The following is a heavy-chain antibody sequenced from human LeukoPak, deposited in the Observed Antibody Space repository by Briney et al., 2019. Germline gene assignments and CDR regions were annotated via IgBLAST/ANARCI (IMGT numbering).Heavy chain of an antibody. V-gene: IGHV3-21*01. CDR1: GFSFSSYS. CDR2: INTGSYYI. Sequence: GGSLRLSCAASGFSFSSYSMNWVRQAPGRGLEWVSSINTGSYYIYYADSVKGRFTISRDNAKNSLYLQMNSLRAEDTAVYYCARADYDILTLPDYWGQGTLVTVSP. J-gene: IGHJ4*02. D-gene: IGHD3-9*01. CDR3: ARADYDILTLPDY.